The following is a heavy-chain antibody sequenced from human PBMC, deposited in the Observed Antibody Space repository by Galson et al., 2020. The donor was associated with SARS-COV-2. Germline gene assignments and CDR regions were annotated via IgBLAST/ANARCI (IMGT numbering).Heavy chain of an antibody. Sequence: SETLSLTCDISGDSVSSNSAAWNWIRQSPSRGLEWLGRTYYRSKWSSDYAVSVKSRISINPDASKNQFSLQLKSVIPEDTAVYYCARSPGVTVARTRDVWGQGTTVTVSS. CDR1: GDSVSSNSAA. V-gene: IGHV6-1*01. J-gene: IGHJ6*02. D-gene: IGHD6-19*01. CDR2: TYYRSKWSS. CDR3: ARSPGVTVARTRDV.